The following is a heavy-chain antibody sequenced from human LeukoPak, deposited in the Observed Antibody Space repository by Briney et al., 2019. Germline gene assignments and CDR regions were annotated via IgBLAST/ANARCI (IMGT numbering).Heavy chain of an antibody. D-gene: IGHD3-22*01. CDR2: IIHSGST. CDR1: GVSFSGYC. Sequence: RSETLSLTWAVYGVSFSGYCWSWVRHPPRNWLELLGEIIHSGSTNYNPSLKSRVTISVDTSKNQFSLKLSSVTAADTAVYYCARSLDRYYYDSSGYYFDYWGQGTLVTVSS. J-gene: IGHJ4*02. V-gene: IGHV4-34*12. CDR3: ARSLDRYYYDSSGYYFDY.